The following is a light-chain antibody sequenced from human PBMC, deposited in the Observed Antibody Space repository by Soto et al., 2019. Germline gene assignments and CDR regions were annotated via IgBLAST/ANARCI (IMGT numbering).Light chain of an antibody. J-gene: IGKJ5*01. CDR2: DAS. V-gene: IGKV1-33*01. CDR3: QQYENLPT. CDR1: QNINNY. Sequence: DIQMTQSPSSLSASVGDIVTVTCQASQNINNYLNCYQQKPGRAPKLLIYDASNLEAGVPSRFRGSGSGTDFTFTISRLQPEDIATYYCQQYENLPTFGQGTRLEIK.